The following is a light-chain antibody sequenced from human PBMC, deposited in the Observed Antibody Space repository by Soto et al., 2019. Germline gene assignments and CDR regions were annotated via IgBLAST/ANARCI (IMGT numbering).Light chain of an antibody. CDR3: ETWDSNTHV. Sequence: QSVLTQSSSASASLGSSVKLTCTLSSGHSSYIIAWHQQQPGKAPRYLMKLEGSGTYNKGSGIPDRFSGSSSGADRYLPISNLQSEDEADYYCETWDSNTHVFGTGTKLTVL. J-gene: IGLJ1*01. V-gene: IGLV4-60*03. CDR1: SGHSSYI. CDR2: LEGSGTY.